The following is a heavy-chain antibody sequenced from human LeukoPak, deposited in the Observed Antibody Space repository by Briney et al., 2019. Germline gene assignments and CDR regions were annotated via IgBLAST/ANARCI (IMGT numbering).Heavy chain of an antibody. CDR3: ARASGNGNFDY. CDR1: GYSFTAYY. CDR2: INPNSGGT. V-gene: IGHV1-2*02. D-gene: IGHD1-1*01. J-gene: IGHJ4*02. Sequence: ASVKVSCKASGYSFTAYYIHWVRQAPGQGLEWMGWINPNSGGTNFPQRFPGRVTMTKDSSISTAYMDLSSLTSDDTAAYYCARASGNGNFDYWGQGTLVTVSS.